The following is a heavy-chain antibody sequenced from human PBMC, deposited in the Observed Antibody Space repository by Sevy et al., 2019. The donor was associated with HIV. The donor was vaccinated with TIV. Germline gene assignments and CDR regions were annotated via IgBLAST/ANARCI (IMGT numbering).Heavy chain of an antibody. CDR1: GFTFSDYH. CDR3: ARDGDYGDLSYWYFDL. J-gene: IGHJ2*01. D-gene: IGHD4-17*01. V-gene: IGHV3-11*01. Sequence: GGSLRLSCAASGFTFSDYHMSWIRQAPGKGLEWVSYISSSGSTIYYADSVKGRFTISRDNAKNSLYLQMNSLRAEDTAVYYCARDGDYGDLSYWYFDLWGRGTLVTVSS. CDR2: ISSSGSTI.